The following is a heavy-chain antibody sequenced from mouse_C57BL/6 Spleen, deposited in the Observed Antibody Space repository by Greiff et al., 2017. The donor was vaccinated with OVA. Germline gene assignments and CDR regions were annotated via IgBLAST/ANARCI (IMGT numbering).Heavy chain of an antibody. Sequence: VQLQQPGAELVRPGSSVKLSCKASGYTFTSYWMHWVKQRPIQGLEWIGNIDPSDSETHYNQKFKDKATLTVDKSSSTAYMQLSSLTSEDSAVYYCARTRGNHVGWYFDVWGTGTTVTVSS. CDR1: GYTFTSYW. CDR2: IDPSDSET. J-gene: IGHJ1*03. D-gene: IGHD2-1*01. V-gene: IGHV1-52*01. CDR3: ARTRGNHVGWYFDV.